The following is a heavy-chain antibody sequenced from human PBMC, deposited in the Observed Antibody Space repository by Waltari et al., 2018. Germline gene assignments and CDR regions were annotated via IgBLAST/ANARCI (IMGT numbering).Heavy chain of an antibody. CDR2: INAGKGNT. J-gene: IGHJ4*02. CDR3: ARKRIAAPGYGEYYFDY. D-gene: IGHD6-6*01. Sequence: QVQLVQSGAEVKKPGASVKVSCKASGYTFTSYAMHWVRQAPGQRLEWMGWINAGKGNTKYSQKFQGRVTITRDTSASTAYMELSSLRSEDTAVYYCARKRIAAPGYGEYYFDYWGQGTLVTVSS. CDR1: GYTFTSYA. V-gene: IGHV1-3*01.